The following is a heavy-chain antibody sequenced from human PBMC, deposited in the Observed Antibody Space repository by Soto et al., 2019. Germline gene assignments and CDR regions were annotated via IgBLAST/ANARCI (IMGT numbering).Heavy chain of an antibody. CDR3: ARERVAAAGTAYFDY. Sequence: QVQLVESGGGVVRPGRSLRLSCAASGFTFSNYGMHWVRQAPGKGLEWVAAIWYDGSNKYYADSGKGRFTISRDISKNTLHLQMNRLRAEGTAGYHCARERVAAAGTAYFDYWGQGPLVTVSS. J-gene: IGHJ4*02. V-gene: IGHV3-33*01. CDR1: GFTFSNYG. D-gene: IGHD6-13*01. CDR2: IWYDGSNK.